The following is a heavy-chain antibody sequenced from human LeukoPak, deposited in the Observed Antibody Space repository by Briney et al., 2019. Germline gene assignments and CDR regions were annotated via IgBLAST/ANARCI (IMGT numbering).Heavy chain of an antibody. CDR3: ARPSFSSGSYFDH. D-gene: IGHD3-22*01. Sequence: PGRSLRLSCAASGFTFSSYGMHWVRQAPGKGLEWVAVISYDGSNKYYADSVKGRFTISRDNAKNSLYLQMNSLSGEDTAVYFCARPSFSSGSYFDHWGQGTLVTVSS. CDR2: ISYDGSNK. V-gene: IGHV3-30*03. CDR1: GFTFSSYG. J-gene: IGHJ4*02.